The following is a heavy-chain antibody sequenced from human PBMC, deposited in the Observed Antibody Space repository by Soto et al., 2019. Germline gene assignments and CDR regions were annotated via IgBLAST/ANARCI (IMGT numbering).Heavy chain of an antibody. Sequence: SATLSLTCTFSGGSISSYYWSWIRQPPGKGLEWIGYIYYSGSTNYNPSLKSRVTISVDTSKNQFSLKLSSVTAADTAVYYCARGGDSSGYYQELDEWGQGTLVTVS. V-gene: IGHV4-59*01. CDR2: IYYSGST. CDR1: GGSISSYY. CDR3: ARGGDSSGYYQELDE. D-gene: IGHD3-22*01. J-gene: IGHJ4*02.